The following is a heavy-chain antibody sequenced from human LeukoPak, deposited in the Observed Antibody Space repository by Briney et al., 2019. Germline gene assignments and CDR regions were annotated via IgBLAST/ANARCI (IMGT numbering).Heavy chain of an antibody. D-gene: IGHD2-2*01. CDR1: GFTFDDYA. V-gene: IGHV3-9*01. CDR3: AKGRYQLPLYYFDY. J-gene: IGHJ4*02. CDR2: ISWNSGSI. Sequence: GGSLRLSCAASGFTFDDYAMHWVRQAPGKGLEWVSGISWNSGSIGYADSVKGRFTISRDNAKNSLYLQMNSLRAEDTALYYCAKGRYQLPLYYFDYRGQGTLVTVSS.